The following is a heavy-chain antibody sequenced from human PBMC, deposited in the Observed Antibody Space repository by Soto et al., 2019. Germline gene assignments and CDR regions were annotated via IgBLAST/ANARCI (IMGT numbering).Heavy chain of an antibody. D-gene: IGHD2-8*02. CDR3: ARQVSTGGHY. CDR1: GYSFATYW. J-gene: IGHJ4*02. Sequence: PGESLKISCKGSGYSFATYWIGWVRQMPGKGLGWMAIIYPGDSDTRYSPSFQGQVTISVDKSISTAYLQWNSLKASDTAMYYCARQVSTGGHYWGQGTLVTVSS. CDR2: IYPGDSDT. V-gene: IGHV5-51*01.